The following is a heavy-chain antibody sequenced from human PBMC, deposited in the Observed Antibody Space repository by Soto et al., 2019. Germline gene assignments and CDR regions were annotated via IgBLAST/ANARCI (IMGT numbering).Heavy chain of an antibody. CDR2: INAAGGST. CDR3: ARDQHGHFDFDF. D-gene: IGHD2-8*01. V-gene: IGHV1-46*01. CDR1: GYSFTDHY. J-gene: IGHJ4*02. Sequence: QVQLVQSGPELKRPGASVKLSCKASGYSFTDHYIHWVRQAPGQGLEWMGIINAAGGSTNYARKFQERLTIIRYASPTTVYMELSSLRSDDTAVIYCARDQHGHFDFDFWGQGTLVTVSS.